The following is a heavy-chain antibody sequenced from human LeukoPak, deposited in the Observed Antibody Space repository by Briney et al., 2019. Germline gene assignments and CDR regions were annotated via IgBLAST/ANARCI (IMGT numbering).Heavy chain of an antibody. Sequence: PSETLSLTCTVSGGSISSGSYYWSWIRQPAGKGLEWIGRIYTSGSTNYNPSLKSRVTISVDTSKNQFSLKLTSVTAADTAVYYCARGVSDQNWGQGTLVTVSS. J-gene: IGHJ4*02. V-gene: IGHV4-61*02. CDR3: ARGVSDQN. CDR1: GGSISSGSYY. CDR2: IYTSGST.